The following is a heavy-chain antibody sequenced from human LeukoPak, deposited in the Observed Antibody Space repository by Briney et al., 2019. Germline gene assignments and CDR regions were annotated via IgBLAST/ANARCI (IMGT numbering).Heavy chain of an antibody. V-gene: IGHV4-39*07. Sequence: SETLSLTCTVSGGSISSSSYYWGWIRQPPGKGLEWIGSIYYSGSTYYNPSLKSRVTISVDTSKNQFSLKLSSVYAADTAVYYCARVLGATEFDYWGQGTLVTVSS. CDR2: IYYSGST. J-gene: IGHJ4*02. CDR1: GGSISSSSYY. CDR3: ARVLGATEFDY. D-gene: IGHD1-26*01.